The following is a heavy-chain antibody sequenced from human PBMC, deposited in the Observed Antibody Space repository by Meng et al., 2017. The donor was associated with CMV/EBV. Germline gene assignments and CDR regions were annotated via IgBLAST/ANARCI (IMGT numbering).Heavy chain of an antibody. V-gene: IGHV1-18*01. CDR3: ARIGYYTIFGNYYGMDV. Sequence: ASVKVSCKASGYTFTSYGISWVRQAPGQGLEWMGWISAYNGNTNYAQKLQGRVTMTTDTSTSTAYMELRSLRSDDTAVYYCARIGYYTIFGNYYGMDVWGQGTTVTSP. D-gene: IGHD3-3*01. CDR1: GYTFTSYG. J-gene: IGHJ6*02. CDR2: ISAYNGNT.